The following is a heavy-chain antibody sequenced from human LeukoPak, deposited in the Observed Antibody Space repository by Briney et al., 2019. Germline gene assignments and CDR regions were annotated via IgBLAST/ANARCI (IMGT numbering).Heavy chain of an antibody. Sequence: PSETLSLTCAVSGGSISSVTWWSWVRQPPGKGLEWVGEIFQSGSANYNPSLKSRVTISVDESKNQFSLNLSSVTAADTAVYYCARNPRNGHTFDYWGQGTLVTVSS. V-gene: IGHV4-4*02. J-gene: IGHJ4*02. CDR3: ARNPRNGHTFDY. CDR2: IFQSGSA. CDR1: GGSISSVTW. D-gene: IGHD5-24*01.